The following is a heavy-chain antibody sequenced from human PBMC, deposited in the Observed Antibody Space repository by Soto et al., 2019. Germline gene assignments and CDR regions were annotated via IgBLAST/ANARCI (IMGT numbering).Heavy chain of an antibody. CDR1: TVTINVHG. Sequence: QVQLVESGGGVVQPGRSLRLSCTSSTVTINVHGIQWVRQSPGKGLEWVAFISNDGRAQYYADSVKGRFTISRDYSKNTVDLQMNSLRNEETAVYYCARDIWSGDYKWFDSWGPGTLVTVSS. CDR3: ARDIWSGDYKWFDS. J-gene: IGHJ5*01. D-gene: IGHD3-3*01. CDR2: ISNDGRAQ. V-gene: IGHV3-30*03.